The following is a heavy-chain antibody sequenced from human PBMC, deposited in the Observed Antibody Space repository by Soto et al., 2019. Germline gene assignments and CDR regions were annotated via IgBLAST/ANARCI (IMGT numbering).Heavy chain of an antibody. V-gene: IGHV4-59*08. CDR2: IYYSGST. D-gene: IGHD2-15*01. Sequence: QVQLQESGPGLVKPSETLSLTCTVSGGSISSYYWSWIRQPPGKGLEWIGYIYYSGSTNYNPSLTSRVTLSVVTSKNQSSLKPSSVTAADTAVYYCARYCSGGRCPAPYYYYGMDVWGQGTTVTVSS. CDR3: ARYCSGGRCPAPYYYYGMDV. J-gene: IGHJ6*02. CDR1: GGSISSYY.